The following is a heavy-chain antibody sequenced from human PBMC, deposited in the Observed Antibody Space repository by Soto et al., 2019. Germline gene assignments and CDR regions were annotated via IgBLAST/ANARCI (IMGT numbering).Heavy chain of an antibody. J-gene: IGHJ6*02. Sequence: QVHLVQSGAEVKKPGASVKVSCKASGYSFTTYGISWVRKAPGQGLEWMGWISGYNGDTNYAQNFQARVTITTDTSTSTAYMELRSLRSDDTAVYYCAREGVRPYYYYGMDVWGQGTTVTVSS. V-gene: IGHV1-18*01. D-gene: IGHD2-21*01. CDR3: AREGVRPYYYYGMDV. CDR1: GYSFTTYG. CDR2: ISGYNGDT.